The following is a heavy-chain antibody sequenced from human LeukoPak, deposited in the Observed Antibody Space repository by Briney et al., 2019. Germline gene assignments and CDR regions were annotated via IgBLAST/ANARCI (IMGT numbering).Heavy chain of an antibody. Sequence: ASVKVSCKASGGTFSSYAISWVRQAPGQGLEWMGGIIPIFGTANYAQKFQGRVTMTRDTSISTAYMELSRLRSDDTAVYYCARVDGSGSYRIFDPWGQGTLVTVSS. CDR2: IIPIFGTA. CDR1: GGTFSSYA. CDR3: ARVDGSGSYRIFDP. V-gene: IGHV1-69*05. J-gene: IGHJ5*02. D-gene: IGHD3-10*01.